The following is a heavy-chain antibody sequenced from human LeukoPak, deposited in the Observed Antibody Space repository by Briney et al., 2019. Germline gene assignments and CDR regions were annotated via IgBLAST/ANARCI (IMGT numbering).Heavy chain of an antibody. D-gene: IGHD3-16*01. CDR1: GFTFSSYE. CDR2: ISSSGSTI. V-gene: IGHV3-48*03. CDR3: AIDFIHYRQDAFDI. Sequence: GGSLRLSCAASGFTFSSYEMNWVRQAPGKGLEWVSYISSSGSTIYYADSVKGRFTISRDNAKNSLYLQMNSLRAEDTAVYYCAIDFIHYRQDAFDIWGQGTMVTVSS. J-gene: IGHJ3*02.